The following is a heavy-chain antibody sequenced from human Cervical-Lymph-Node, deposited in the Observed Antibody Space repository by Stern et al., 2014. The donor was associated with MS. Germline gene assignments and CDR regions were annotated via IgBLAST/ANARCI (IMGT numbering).Heavy chain of an antibody. CDR3: ARDPHDYGDRFDY. J-gene: IGHJ4*02. Sequence: QVPLVESGSELKKPGASVKVSCKASGYSFTHFALNWVRHAPGQGLQWMGWINTNTGNPSYAQAFTGRFVFSLDTSVSTAYLQISSLKAEDTAVYYCARDPHDYGDRFDYWGQGTLVTVSS. CDR1: GYSFTHFA. D-gene: IGHD4-17*01. CDR2: INTNTGNP. V-gene: IGHV7-4-1*02.